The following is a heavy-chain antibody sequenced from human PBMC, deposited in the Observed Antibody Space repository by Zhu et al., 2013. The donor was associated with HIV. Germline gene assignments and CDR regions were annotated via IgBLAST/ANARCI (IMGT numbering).Heavy chain of an antibody. Sequence: GTEMKRPGASVKVSCKPSGYKFTAYYIHWVRQAPGKGIEWMGYINPKRGDTKLAQNFRGRIFITRDTSIDTVYMELRSLTSDDTAVYYCARDPSSRYYTDVWGKGPRSSSP. CDR1: GYKFTAYY. J-gene: IGHJ6*03. V-gene: IGHV1-2*02. CDR2: INPKRGDT. CDR3: ARDPSSRYYTDV.